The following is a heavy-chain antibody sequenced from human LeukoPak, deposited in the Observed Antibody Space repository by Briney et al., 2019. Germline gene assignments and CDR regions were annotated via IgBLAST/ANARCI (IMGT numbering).Heavy chain of an antibody. V-gene: IGHV3-20*04. CDR2: INWNGGST. CDR1: GFTFDDYG. CDR3: ASDFWSGYYTPMGVNY. Sequence: AGGSLRLSCAASGFTFDDYGMSWVRQAPGKGLEWVSGINWNGGSTGYADSVKGRFTISRDNAKNTLYLQMNSLRAEDTAVYYCASDFWSGYYTPMGVNYWGQGTLVTVSS. D-gene: IGHD3-3*01. J-gene: IGHJ4*02.